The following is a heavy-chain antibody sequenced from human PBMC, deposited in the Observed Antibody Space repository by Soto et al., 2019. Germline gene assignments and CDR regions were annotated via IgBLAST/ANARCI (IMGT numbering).Heavy chain of an antibody. J-gene: IGHJ6*02. V-gene: IGHV4-31*03. CDR2: IYYSGST. D-gene: IGHD3-10*01. CDR1: GGSISSGGYY. Sequence: SETLSLTCTASGGSISSGGYYWSWIRQHPGKGLEWIGYIYYSGSTYYNPSLKSRVTISVDTSKNQFSLKLSSVTAADTAVYYCARDFSRTTMVRGVIINYYYGMDVWGQGTTVTVSS. CDR3: ARDFSRTTMVRGVIINYYYGMDV.